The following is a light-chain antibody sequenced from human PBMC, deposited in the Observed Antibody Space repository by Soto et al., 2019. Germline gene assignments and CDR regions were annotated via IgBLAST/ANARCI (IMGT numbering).Light chain of an antibody. CDR3: QHYNDWPPTWT. CDR1: QSVSSK. Sequence: EIVMTQSPATLSVSPGERATLSCWASQSVSSKLAWYQQKPGQAPRVLIYSASTRATGIPARFSGSGFGTEFTLTISSLQSEDFAVYYCQHYNDWPPTWTFGQGTRMEVK. J-gene: IGKJ1*01. CDR2: SAS. V-gene: IGKV3-15*01.